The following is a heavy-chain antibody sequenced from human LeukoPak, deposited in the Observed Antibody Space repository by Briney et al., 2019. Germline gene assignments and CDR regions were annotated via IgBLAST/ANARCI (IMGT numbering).Heavy chain of an antibody. V-gene: IGHV1-2*02. CDR3: ARALYSSSWYFVY. CDR1: GYTFTGYY. J-gene: IGHJ4*02. D-gene: IGHD6-13*01. CDR2: INPNSGGT. Sequence: ASVKVSCKASGYTFTGYYMHWVRQAPGQGLEWMGWINPNSGGTNYAQKFQGRVTMTRDTPISTAYMELSRLRSDDTAVYYWARALYSSSWYFVYGGQGTLVT.